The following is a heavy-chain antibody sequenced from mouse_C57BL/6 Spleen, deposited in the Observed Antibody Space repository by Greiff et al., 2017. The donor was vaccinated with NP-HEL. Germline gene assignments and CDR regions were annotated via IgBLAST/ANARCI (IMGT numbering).Heavy chain of an antibody. Sequence: QVHVKQSGAELVRPGASVTLSCKASGYTFTDYEMHWVKQTPVHGLEWIGAIDPETGGTAYNQKFKGKAILTADKSSSTAYMELRSLTSEDSAVYYCSTGDSNDLYAMDYWGQGTSGTVSS. CDR3: STGDSNDLYAMDY. CDR2: IDPETGGT. V-gene: IGHV1-15*01. CDR1: GYTFTDYE. D-gene: IGHD2-12*01. J-gene: IGHJ4*01.